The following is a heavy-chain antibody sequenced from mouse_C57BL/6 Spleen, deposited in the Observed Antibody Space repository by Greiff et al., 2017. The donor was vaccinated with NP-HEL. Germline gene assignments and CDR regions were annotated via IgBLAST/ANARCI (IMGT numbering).Heavy chain of an antibody. J-gene: IGHJ1*03. CDR1: GYAFTNYL. D-gene: IGHD2-5*01. V-gene: IGHV1-54*01. Sequence: QVQLQQSGAELVRPGTSVKVSCKASGYAFTNYLIEWVKQRPGQGLEWIGVLNPGSGGTNYNEKFKGKATLTADKSSSTAYMQLSSLTSEDSAVYFCARGGYYSNLYRYFDVWGTGTTVTGSS. CDR3: ARGGYYSNLYRYFDV. CDR2: LNPGSGGT.